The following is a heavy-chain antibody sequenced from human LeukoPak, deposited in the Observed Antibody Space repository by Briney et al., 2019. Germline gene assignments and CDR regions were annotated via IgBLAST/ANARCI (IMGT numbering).Heavy chain of an antibody. CDR1: GFIIFKSW. CDR3: ARVAGEASGYHPFDM. Sequence: PGGSLRLSCAASGFIIFKSWMTWVRQAPGKGLEWVAIIKQDASETYYLDSVKGRFTISRDNAKNSIYLHMTRLRVEDTAVYYCARVAGEASGYHPFDMWGQGTMVTASS. CDR2: IKQDASET. V-gene: IGHV3-7*01. D-gene: IGHD3-22*01. J-gene: IGHJ3*02.